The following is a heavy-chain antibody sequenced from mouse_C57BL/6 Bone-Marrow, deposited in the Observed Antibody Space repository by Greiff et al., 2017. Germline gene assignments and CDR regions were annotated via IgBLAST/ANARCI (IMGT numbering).Heavy chain of an antibody. Sequence: VRLQQSGAELVRPGASVKLSCTASGFNIKDDYMHWVKQRPEQGLEWIGWIDPENGDTEYASKFQGKATITADTSSNTAYLQLSSLTSEDTAVYYCTINWDYFDYWGQGTTLTVSS. CDR1: GFNIKDDY. D-gene: IGHD4-1*02. V-gene: IGHV14-4*01. CDR2: IDPENGDT. J-gene: IGHJ2*01. CDR3: TINWDYFDY.